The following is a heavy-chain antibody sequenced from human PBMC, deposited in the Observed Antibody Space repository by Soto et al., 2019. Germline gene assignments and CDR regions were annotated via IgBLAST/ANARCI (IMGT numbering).Heavy chain of an antibody. J-gene: IGHJ6*02. CDR1: GYTFTGYY. CDR3: ARADTAMADRGLIWFGPLSYYYGMDV. V-gene: IGHV1-2*02. D-gene: IGHD5-18*01. CDR2: INPNSGGT. Sequence: GPSVKVSCKASGYTFTGYYMHWVRQAPGQGLEWMGWINPNSGGTNYAQKFQGRVTMTRDTSISTAYMELSRLRSDDTAVYYCARADTAMADRGLIWFGPLSYYYGMDVWGQGTTVTVSS.